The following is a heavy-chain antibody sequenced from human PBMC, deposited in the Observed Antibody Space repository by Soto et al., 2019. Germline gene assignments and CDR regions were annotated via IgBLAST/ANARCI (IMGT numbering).Heavy chain of an antibody. CDR2: IFHSGST. CDR1: GGSIRSGSYY. V-gene: IGHV4-31*03. CDR3: ARNGCSSATFYSSEAPYYSMDV. J-gene: IGHJ6*02. D-gene: IGHD2-2*02. Sequence: SETLSLTCSVSGGSIRSGSYYWSWIRQHPGKALEWIGYIFHSGSTYYNPSLKSRVTMSVDMSKNQFSLKLNSVTAADTAVYYCARNGCSSATFYSSEAPYYSMDVWGQGXTVTVSS.